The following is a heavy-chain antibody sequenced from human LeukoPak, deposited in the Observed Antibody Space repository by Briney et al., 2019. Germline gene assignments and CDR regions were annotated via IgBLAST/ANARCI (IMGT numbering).Heavy chain of an antibody. CDR1: GYSFTSYW. Sequence: GESLKISCKGSGYSFTSYWISWVRQMPGKGLGWMGRIDPSDSYTNYSPSFQGHVTISADKSISTAYLQWSSLKASDTAMYYCAAREIRETGNDYWGQGTLVTVSS. CDR2: IDPSDSYT. J-gene: IGHJ4*02. D-gene: IGHD1-14*01. V-gene: IGHV5-10-1*01. CDR3: AAREIRETGNDY.